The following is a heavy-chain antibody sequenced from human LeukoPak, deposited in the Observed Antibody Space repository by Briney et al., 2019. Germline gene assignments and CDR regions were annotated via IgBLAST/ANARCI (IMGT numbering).Heavy chain of an antibody. CDR3: VRDEGAAAGRAFDI. CDR2: IFYSGST. J-gene: IGHJ3*02. D-gene: IGHD6-13*01. V-gene: IGHV4-39*07. CDR1: GGSISSSNYY. Sequence: NPSETLSLTCTVSGGSISSSNYYWGWIRQPPGKGLEWIGSIFYSGSTYYNPSLKSRLTISVDTSKNQFSLKVNSVTAADTAVYYCVRDEGAAAGRAFDIWGQGTMVTVSS.